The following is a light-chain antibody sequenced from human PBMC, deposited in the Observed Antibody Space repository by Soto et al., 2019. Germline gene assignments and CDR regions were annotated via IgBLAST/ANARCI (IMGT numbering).Light chain of an antibody. CDR3: QEDDNCPLT. CDR1: PGISNY. CDR2: DVL. V-gene: IGKV1-33*01. Sequence: DIQMTQSPSSLSASVGDRVTIACQARPGISNYLNWYQQKPGKAPKLLIYDVLNLETGVPSMFRGSGSGTDFPFAISSLLAEDTATYYCQEDDNCPLTFGGGTKVESK. J-gene: IGKJ4*01.